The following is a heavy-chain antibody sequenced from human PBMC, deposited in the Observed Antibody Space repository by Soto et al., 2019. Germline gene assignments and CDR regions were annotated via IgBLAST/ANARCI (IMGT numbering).Heavy chain of an antibody. D-gene: IGHD2-2*01. Sequence: QVQLQESGPGLVKPSETLSLTCTVSGGSIRSYYWSWIRQPPGKGLEWIGFIDYSGSTNYNPPLKSRVTXXVXTXXNQFSLKLSSVTAADTAVYYCARRGSCSSTSCYDYWGQGTLVTVSS. J-gene: IGHJ4*02. V-gene: IGHV4-59*08. CDR3: ARRGSCSSTSCYDY. CDR1: GGSIRSYY. CDR2: IDYSGST.